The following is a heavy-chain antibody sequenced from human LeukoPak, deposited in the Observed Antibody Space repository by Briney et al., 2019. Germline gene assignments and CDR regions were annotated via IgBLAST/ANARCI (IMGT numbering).Heavy chain of an antibody. CDR3: AVRGLGAAAGDYYYYGMDV. V-gene: IGHV1-46*01. D-gene: IGHD6-13*01. Sequence: VASVKVSCKASGYTFTSYYMHWVRQAPGQGLEWMGIINPSGGSTSYAQKFQGRVTMTRNTSISTAYMELSSLRSEDTAVYYCAVRGLGAAAGDYYYYGMDVWGQGTTVTVSS. CDR2: INPSGGST. J-gene: IGHJ6*02. CDR1: GYTFTSYY.